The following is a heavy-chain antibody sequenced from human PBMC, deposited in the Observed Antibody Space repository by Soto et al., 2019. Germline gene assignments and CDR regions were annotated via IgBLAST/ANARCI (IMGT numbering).Heavy chain of an antibody. CDR3: ARDLYYGSGTLNWLDP. D-gene: IGHD3-10*01. CDR2: ISAYNGDT. CDR1: GYTFTNYG. V-gene: IGHV1-18*01. Sequence: QVQLVQSGTEVKKPGASVKVSCKASGYTFTNYGISWVRQAPGQGLEWMGWISAYNGDTNYAHKLQGRVTMATDTSTSTAYMERRSLRSDDTAVYYCARDLYYGSGTLNWLDPWGQGTLVTVSS. J-gene: IGHJ5*02.